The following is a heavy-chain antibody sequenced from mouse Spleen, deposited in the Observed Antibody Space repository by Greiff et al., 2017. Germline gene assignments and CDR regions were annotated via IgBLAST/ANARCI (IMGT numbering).Heavy chain of an antibody. CDR1: GYTFTSYW. V-gene: IGHV1-64*01. Sequence: QVQLQQPGAELVKPGASVKLSCKASGYTFTSYWMHWVKQRPGQGLEWIGMIHPNSGSTNYNEKFKSKATLTVDKSSSTAYMQLSSLTSEDSAVYYCARSMITTAMDYWGQGTSVTVSS. CDR2: IHPNSGST. D-gene: IGHD2-4*01. J-gene: IGHJ4*01. CDR3: ARSMITTAMDY.